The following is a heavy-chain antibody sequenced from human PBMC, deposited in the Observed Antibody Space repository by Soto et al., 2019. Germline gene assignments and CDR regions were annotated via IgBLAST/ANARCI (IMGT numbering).Heavy chain of an antibody. CDR2: VSGNNGAS. Sequence: ASVKVSCKAPTDTFTSYYIHWVRQAPGQGLEWMGWVSGNNGASNPAPKVQGRITMTLDTSTGVSYMALRSLRSDDTAIYYCVRDQKYFRVNGNWFDSWGQGTLVTVSS. CDR1: TDTFTSYY. CDR3: VRDQKYFRVNGNWFDS. D-gene: IGHD2-2*01. J-gene: IGHJ5*01. V-gene: IGHV1-18*04.